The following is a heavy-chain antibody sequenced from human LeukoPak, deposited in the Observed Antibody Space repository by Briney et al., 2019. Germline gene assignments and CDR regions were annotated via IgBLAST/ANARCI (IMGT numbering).Heavy chain of an antibody. CDR3: ARGPDGSGYYPFDY. V-gene: IGHV4-4*07. J-gene: IGHJ4*02. CDR2: IYTSGSA. CDR1: GGSTSNYY. D-gene: IGHD3-22*01. Sequence: SETLSLTCTVSGGSTSNYYWSWIRQPAGKGLEWIGRIYTSGSANYNPSLKSRVTMSVDTSKNQFSLKLSSATAADTAVYYCARGPDGSGYYPFDYWGQGTLVTVSS.